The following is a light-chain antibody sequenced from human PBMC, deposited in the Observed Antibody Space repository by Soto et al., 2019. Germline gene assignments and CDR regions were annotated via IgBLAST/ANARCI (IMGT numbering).Light chain of an antibody. CDR2: GAS. V-gene: IGKV3-20*01. Sequence: EIVVTQSPGTLSLSPGERATLSCRASQSVSSSYLAWYQQKPGQAPTLLIYGASTRATGIPDRFSGSGSGTAFTLTSSRLEPEDFGVYYCQQYGSSPLYTFGQGTKLEIK. CDR3: QQYGSSPLYT. CDR1: QSVSSSY. J-gene: IGKJ2*01.